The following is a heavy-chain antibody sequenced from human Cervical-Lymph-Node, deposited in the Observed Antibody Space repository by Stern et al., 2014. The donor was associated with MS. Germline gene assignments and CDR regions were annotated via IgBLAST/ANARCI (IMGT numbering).Heavy chain of an antibody. CDR3: ARDTPNDSSGYFTY. J-gene: IGHJ4*02. V-gene: IGHV1-2*06. D-gene: IGHD3-22*01. CDR1: GYTFTDFH. Sequence: MQLVESGAEVRKPGASVKVSCKASGYTFTDFHIHWVRQAPGQGLEWMGRINPNSGGTNYAQKFQGRVTMSRDTSIGTAYMELSRLRPYDTAVYYCARDTPNDSSGYFTYWGQGTLVTVSS. CDR2: INPNSGGT.